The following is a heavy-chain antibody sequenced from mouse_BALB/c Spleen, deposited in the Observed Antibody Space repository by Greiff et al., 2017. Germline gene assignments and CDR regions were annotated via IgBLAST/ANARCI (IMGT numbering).Heavy chain of an antibody. D-gene: IGHD1-1*01. CDR3: TSMAVVATTDV. J-gene: IGHJ1*01. CDR2: INPSNGGT. CDR1: GYTFTSYW. V-gene: IGHV1S16*01. Sequence: QVQLQQPGAELVKPGASVKLSCKASGYTFTSYWMNWVKLRPGQGFEWIGEINPSNGGTNYNEKFKRKATLTVDKSSSTAYMQLSSLTSEDSAVYYCTSMAVVATTDVWGAGTTVTVSS.